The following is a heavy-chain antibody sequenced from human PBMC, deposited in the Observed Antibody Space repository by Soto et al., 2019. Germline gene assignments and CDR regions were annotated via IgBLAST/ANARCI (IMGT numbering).Heavy chain of an antibody. CDR3: ARGELWFGELFGMDV. Sequence: PSETLSLTCTVSGDSITSNSYFWAWIRQPPGKGLEWIGSIYYSGTTYYNPSLRSRVTISVDSSKNQFSLKLSSVTAADTAVYYCARGELWFGELFGMDVWGQGTTVTVSS. CDR2: IYYSGTT. J-gene: IGHJ6*02. CDR1: GDSITSNSYF. D-gene: IGHD3-10*01. V-gene: IGHV4-39*01.